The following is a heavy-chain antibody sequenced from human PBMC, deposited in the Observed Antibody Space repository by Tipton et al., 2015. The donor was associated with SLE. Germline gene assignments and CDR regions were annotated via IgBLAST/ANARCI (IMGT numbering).Heavy chain of an antibody. CDR1: GDSISGHY. CDR2: IYDSGST. Sequence: TLSLTCTVSGDSISGHYRNWIRQPPGKGLEWVGFIYDSGSTSYNPSLKSRVTISEYTSKQQFSLKLTSLTAADTGVYCCSRHAGDDAWFDYWGQGILVTVSS. CDR3: SRHAGDDAWFDY. V-gene: IGHV4-59*08. D-gene: IGHD4-17*01. J-gene: IGHJ4*02.